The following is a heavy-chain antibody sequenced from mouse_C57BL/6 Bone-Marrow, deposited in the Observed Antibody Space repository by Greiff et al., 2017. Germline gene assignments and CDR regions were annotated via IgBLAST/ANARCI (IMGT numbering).Heavy chain of an antibody. CDR2: ILPSIGRT. J-gene: IGHJ4*01. CDR1: DSEVFPIAY. CDR3: ARWGCLYAMAY. Sequence: QVQLQQSGSELRSPGSSVKLSCKDFDSEVFPIAYMSWVRQKPGHGFEWIGGILPSIGRTISGEKFEDKATLDADTLSNTAYLDLNSLTSEDSAIYYCARWGCLYAMAYWGQGTLVTVSA. V-gene: IGHV15-2*01.